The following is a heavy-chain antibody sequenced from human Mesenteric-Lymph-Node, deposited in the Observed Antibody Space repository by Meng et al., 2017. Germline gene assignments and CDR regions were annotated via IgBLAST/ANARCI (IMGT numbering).Heavy chain of an antibody. V-gene: IGHV4-34*01. D-gene: IGHD5-24*01. Sequence: GSLRLSCAVYGGSFSGYCWSWIRQPPGKGLEWIGDINDSGSTNYNPSLESRITISIDTSKNQFSLKLSSVTAADTAVYYCARKGRRDGSNYDYWGRGTLVTVS. CDR2: INDSGST. CDR3: ARKGRRDGSNYDY. CDR1: GGSFSGYC. J-gene: IGHJ4*02.